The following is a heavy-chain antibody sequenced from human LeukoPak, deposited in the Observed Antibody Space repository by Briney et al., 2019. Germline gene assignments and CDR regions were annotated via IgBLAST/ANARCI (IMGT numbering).Heavy chain of an antibody. V-gene: IGHV3-23*01. Sequence: GGSLRLSCVASGFTFSSNVMIWVRQAPGKGLEWVSSIPASGGSTYYADSVKGRFTISRDNSKNSLYLQMNSLRAEDTAVYYCAKVRGSSSWYGYFDYWGQGTLVTVSS. CDR2: IPASGGST. D-gene: IGHD6-13*01. CDR3: AKVRGSSSWYGYFDY. CDR1: GFTFSSNV. J-gene: IGHJ4*02.